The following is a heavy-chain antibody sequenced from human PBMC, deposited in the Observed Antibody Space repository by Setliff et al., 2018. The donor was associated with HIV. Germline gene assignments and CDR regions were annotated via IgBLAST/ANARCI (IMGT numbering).Heavy chain of an antibody. CDR1: GVSISSSNYY. Sequence: SETLSLTCTVSGVSISSSNYYWAWIRQPPGKGLEWIGHISYNEYTNYNPSLKSRVTISLDTSKKHFSLDLYSVTAADTAVYYCAGDHNSGTLHAFDLWGQGTKVTVSS. CDR2: ISYNEYT. D-gene: IGHD1-26*01. V-gene: IGHV4-61*03. CDR3: AGDHNSGTLHAFDL. J-gene: IGHJ3*01.